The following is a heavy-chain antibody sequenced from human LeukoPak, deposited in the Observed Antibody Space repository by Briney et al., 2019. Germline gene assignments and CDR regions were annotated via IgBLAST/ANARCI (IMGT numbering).Heavy chain of an antibody. CDR3: ARRPATYGSGSYYGDY. Sequence: GESLKISFKGSGYSFTSYWMGWVRQMPGKGLEWMGIIYPGDSDTRYSPSFQGQVTISADKSISTAYLQWSSLKASDTAMYYCARRPATYGSGSYYGDYWGQGTLVTVSS. D-gene: IGHD3-10*01. J-gene: IGHJ4*02. CDR2: IYPGDSDT. V-gene: IGHV5-51*01. CDR1: GYSFTSYW.